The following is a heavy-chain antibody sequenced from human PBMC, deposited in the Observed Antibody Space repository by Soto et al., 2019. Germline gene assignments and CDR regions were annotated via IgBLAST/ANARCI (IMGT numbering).Heavy chain of an antibody. CDR2: IIPIFGTA. Sequence: SVKVSCKASGGTFSSYAISWVRQAPGQGREWMGGIIPIFGTANYAQKFQGRVTITADESTSTAYMELSSLRSEDTAVYYCARSDCTNGVCYSDYYFDYWGQGXLVTVYS. CDR1: GGTFSSYA. J-gene: IGHJ4*02. CDR3: ARSDCTNGVCYSDYYFDY. V-gene: IGHV1-69*13. D-gene: IGHD2-8*01.